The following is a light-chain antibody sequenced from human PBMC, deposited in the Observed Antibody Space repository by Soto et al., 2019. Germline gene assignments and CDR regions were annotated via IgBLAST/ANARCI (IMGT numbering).Light chain of an antibody. CDR1: QSVSSRY. Sequence: IVLTQSPGTLSLSPGERATLSCRASQSVSSRYLAWYQQRPGQAPRLLIYGVSSRATGIPDRFSGSGSGTDFTLTSSRLEPEDFAVYYCQQYDSPLTFGGGTKVEIK. V-gene: IGKV3-20*01. J-gene: IGKJ4*01. CDR3: QQYDSPLT. CDR2: GVS.